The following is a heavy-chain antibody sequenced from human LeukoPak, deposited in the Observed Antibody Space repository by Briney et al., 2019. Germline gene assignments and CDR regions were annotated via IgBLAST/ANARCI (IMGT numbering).Heavy chain of an antibody. D-gene: IGHD1-26*01. CDR3: AKGLYSGSYDGFDS. J-gene: IGHJ4*02. V-gene: IGHV3-23*01. CDR1: GFTFSGFA. Sequence: PGGSLRLSCAVSGFTFSGFAMSWVRLVPGKGLQWVSSISAGSTNKYYADSVKGRFTISRDNSKNTLYLQMNSLRAEDTAVYYCAKGLYSGSYDGFDSWGQGALVTVSS. CDR2: ISAGSTNK.